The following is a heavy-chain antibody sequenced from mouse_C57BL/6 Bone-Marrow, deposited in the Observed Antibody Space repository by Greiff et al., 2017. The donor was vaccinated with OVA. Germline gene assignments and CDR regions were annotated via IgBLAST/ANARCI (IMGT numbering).Heavy chain of an antibody. D-gene: IGHD1-1*01. V-gene: IGHV1-74*01. CDR2: IHPSDSDT. J-gene: IGHJ3*01. Sequence: QVHVKQPGAELVKPGASVKVSCKASGYTFTSYWMHWVKQRPGQGLEWIGRIHPSDSDTNYNQKFKGKATLTVDKSSSTAYMQLSSLTSEDSAVYYCAISPPHYYGSSLFAYWGQGTLVTVSA. CDR1: GYTFTSYW. CDR3: AISPPHYYGSSLFAY.